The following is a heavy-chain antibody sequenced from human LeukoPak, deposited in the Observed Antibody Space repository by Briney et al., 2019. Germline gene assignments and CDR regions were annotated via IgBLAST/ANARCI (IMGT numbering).Heavy chain of an antibody. J-gene: IGHJ4*02. Sequence: SETLSLTSTVSGGSISSYYWSWIRQPPGKGLEWIGYIYYSGSTNYNPSLKSRVTISVDTSKNQFSLKLSSVTTADTAVYYCACSVGPHFDYWGQGTLVTVSS. CDR3: ACSVGPHFDY. D-gene: IGHD2-15*01. V-gene: IGHV4-59*01. CDR2: IYYSGST. CDR1: GGSISSYY.